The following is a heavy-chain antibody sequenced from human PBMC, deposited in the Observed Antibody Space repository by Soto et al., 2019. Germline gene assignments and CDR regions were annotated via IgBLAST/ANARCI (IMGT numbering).Heavy chain of an antibody. CDR2: ISYDGSNK. CDR3: ARGGELSVGTYYYYYYGMDV. Sequence: QVQLVESGGGVVQPGRSLRLSCAASGFTFSSYAMHWVRQAPGKGLEWVAVISYDGSNKYYADSVKGRFTISRDNSKNTLYLQMNSLRAEDTAVYYCARGGELSVGTYYYYYYGMDVWGQGTTVTVSS. CDR1: GFTFSSYA. J-gene: IGHJ6*02. D-gene: IGHD3-16*02. V-gene: IGHV3-30-3*01.